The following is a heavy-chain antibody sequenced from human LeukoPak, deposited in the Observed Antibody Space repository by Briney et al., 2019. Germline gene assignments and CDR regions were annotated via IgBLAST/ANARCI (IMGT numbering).Heavy chain of an antibody. CDR1: GYTLTELS. CDR3: ATSGGSSGYYSYYYYGMDV. J-gene: IGHJ6*02. D-gene: IGHD3-22*01. V-gene: IGHV1-24*01. Sequence: ASVKVSCKVSGYTLTELSMHWVRQAPGKGLEWMGGFDPEDGETIYAQKFQGRVTMTEDTSTDTAYMELSSLRSEDTAVYYCATSGGSSGYYSYYYYGMDVWGQGTTVTVSS. CDR2: FDPEDGET.